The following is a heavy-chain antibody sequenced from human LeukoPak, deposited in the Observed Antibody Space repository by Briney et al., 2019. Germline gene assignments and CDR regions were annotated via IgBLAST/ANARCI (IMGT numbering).Heavy chain of an antibody. V-gene: IGHV1-18*01. CDR1: GDAFTDYG. D-gene: IGHD2-15*01. CDR2: MRSNNYNT. J-gene: IGHJ6*03. Sequence: ASVKVSCKSSGDAFTDYGINWVRQAPGQGLEWLGWMRSNNYNTNYAQKLQGRVTMTTDTSTSTAYMELSSLRSEDTAVYYCARGFHCSGGSCSLPVYYYYYMDVWGKGTTVTVSS. CDR3: ARGFHCSGGSCSLPVYYYYYMDV.